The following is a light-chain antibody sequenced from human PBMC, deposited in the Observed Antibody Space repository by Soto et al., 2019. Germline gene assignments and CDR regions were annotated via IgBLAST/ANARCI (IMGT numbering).Light chain of an antibody. CDR2: EVS. V-gene: IGLV2-14*01. CDR3: NSYTSSSTLDV. J-gene: IGLJ1*01. Sequence: QSVLTQPASVSGSPGQSITISCTGTSSDVGGYNYVSWYQQHPGKAPKLMIYEVSNRPSGVSNRFSGSKSGNTASLTISGLQAEDEADYYCNSYTSSSTLDVFGTGTKGTVL. CDR1: SSDVGGYNY.